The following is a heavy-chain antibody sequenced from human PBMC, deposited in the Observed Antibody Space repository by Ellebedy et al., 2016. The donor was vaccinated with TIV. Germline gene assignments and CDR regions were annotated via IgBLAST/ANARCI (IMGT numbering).Heavy chain of an antibody. V-gene: IGHV1-2*02. CDR2: INPNSGGT. CDR1: GYTFTGYD. D-gene: IGHD2-2*01. CDR3: AKRRSVVVRNWFDP. J-gene: IGHJ5*02. Sequence: ASVKVSCXASGYTFTGYDINWVRQATGQGLEWMGWINPNSGGTNYAQKFQGRVTMTRDTSISTAYMELSRLRSEDTAVYYCAKRRSVVVRNWFDPWGQGTLVTVSS.